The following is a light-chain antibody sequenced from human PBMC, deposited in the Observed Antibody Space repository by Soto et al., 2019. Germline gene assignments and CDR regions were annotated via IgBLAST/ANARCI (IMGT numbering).Light chain of an antibody. Sequence: DIQMTQSPSSLSASVGDRVTITCRASQGIDNYLAWYQQKPGKVPNLLIYAASTLQSGVPSRFSGSGSGTDFTLTSSIVQPDDVATYDCQKDKSAPVSFGSGTKVDIK. CDR1: QGIDNY. J-gene: IGKJ3*01. V-gene: IGKV1-27*01. CDR3: QKDKSAPVS. CDR2: AAS.